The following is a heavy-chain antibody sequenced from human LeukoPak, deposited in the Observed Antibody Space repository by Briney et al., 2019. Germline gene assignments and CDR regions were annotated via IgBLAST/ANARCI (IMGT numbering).Heavy chain of an antibody. V-gene: IGHV4-39*01. CDR1: GGSISSSSYY. CDR2: IYYSGIT. CDR3: ARTYYDTVWGSYRYSAFDI. D-gene: IGHD3-16*02. J-gene: IGHJ3*02. Sequence: SETLSLTCSVSGGSISSSSYYWGWIRQPPGKGLEWIGSIYYSGITYYNPSLKSRVTIFVDTSKNQFSLKLSSVTAADTAVYYCARTYYDTVWGSYRYSAFDIWGQGTMVTVSS.